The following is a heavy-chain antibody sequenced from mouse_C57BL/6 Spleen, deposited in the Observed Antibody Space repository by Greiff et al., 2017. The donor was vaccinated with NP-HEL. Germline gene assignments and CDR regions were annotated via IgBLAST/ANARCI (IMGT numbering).Heavy chain of an antibody. V-gene: IGHV1-82*01. D-gene: IGHD2-4*01. J-gene: IGHJ4*01. Sequence: QVQLQQSGPELVKPGASVKISCKASGYAFSSSWMNWVKQRPGKGLEWIGRIYPGDGDTNYNGKFKGKATLTADKSSSTAYMQLSSLTSEDSAVYFCARSGDDYDEGGMDYWGQGTSVTVSS. CDR3: ARSGDDYDEGGMDY. CDR2: IYPGDGDT. CDR1: GYAFSSSW.